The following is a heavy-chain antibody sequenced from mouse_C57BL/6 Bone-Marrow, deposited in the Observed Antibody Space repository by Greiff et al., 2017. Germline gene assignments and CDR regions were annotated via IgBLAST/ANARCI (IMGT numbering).Heavy chain of an antibody. CDR1: GYSFTGYY. J-gene: IGHJ2*01. Sequence: VQLQQSGPELVKPGASVKISCKASGYSFTGYYMNWVKQSPEKSLEWIGEINPSTGGTTYNQKFKAKATLTVDKSSSTAYMQLKSLTSEDSAVYYCASGGPDYWGQGTTLTVSS. CDR2: INPSTGGT. CDR3: ASGGPDY. V-gene: IGHV1-42*01.